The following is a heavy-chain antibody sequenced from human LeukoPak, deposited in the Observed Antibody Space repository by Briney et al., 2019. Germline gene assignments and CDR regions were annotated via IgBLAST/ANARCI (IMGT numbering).Heavy chain of an antibody. CDR1: GGSVSSGSYH. J-gene: IGHJ4*02. CDR2: IYYTGST. V-gene: IGHV4-61*01. CDR3: ARLRRKTTVSSLFDY. Sequence: SETLSLICTVSGGSVSSGSYHWSWIRQPPGKGLEWIGYIYYTGSTEYSPPLKSRVTISVDTSKNQFSLKLSSATAADTAVYYCARLRRKTTVSSLFDYWGQGTLVTVSS. D-gene: IGHD4-17*01.